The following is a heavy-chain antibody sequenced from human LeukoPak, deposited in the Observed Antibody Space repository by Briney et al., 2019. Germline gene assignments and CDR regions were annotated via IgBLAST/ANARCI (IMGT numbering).Heavy chain of an antibody. D-gene: IGHD5-18*01. Sequence: SETLSLTCTVSGGSISSYYWSWIRQPAGKGLVWIGRIYTSGSTNYNPSLKSRVTMSVDTSKNQFSLKLSSVTAADTAVYYCARYSYGNYYFDYWGQGTLVTVSS. J-gene: IGHJ4*02. CDR1: GGSISSYY. CDR2: IYTSGST. CDR3: ARYSYGNYYFDY. V-gene: IGHV4-4*07.